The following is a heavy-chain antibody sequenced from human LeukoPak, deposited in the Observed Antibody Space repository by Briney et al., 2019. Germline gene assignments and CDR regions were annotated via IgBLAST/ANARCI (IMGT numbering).Heavy chain of an antibody. CDR2: INPNSGGT. J-gene: IGHJ5*02. Sequence: ASVKVSCKASGYTFTGYYMHWVRQAPGQGLEWMGWINPNSGGTNYAQKFQGRVTMTRDTSISTAYMELSRLRSDDTAVYYCAREGTIFGQHFDPWGQRTLVTVSS. D-gene: IGHD3-3*01. CDR3: AREGTIFGQHFDP. CDR1: GYTFTGYY. V-gene: IGHV1-2*02.